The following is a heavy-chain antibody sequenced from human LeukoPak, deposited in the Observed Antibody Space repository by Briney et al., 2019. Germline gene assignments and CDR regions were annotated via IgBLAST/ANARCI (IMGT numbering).Heavy chain of an antibody. CDR3: ASRSIAAAGTSLDYYGMDV. J-gene: IGHJ6*02. V-gene: IGHV4-34*01. Sequence: ETLSLTCAVYGGSFSGYYWSWIRQPPGKGLEWIGGINHSGSTNYNPSLKSRVTISVDTSKNQFSLKLSSVTAADTAVYYCASRSIAAAGTSLDYYGMDVWGQGTTVTVSS. D-gene: IGHD6-13*01. CDR2: INHSGST. CDR1: GGSFSGYY.